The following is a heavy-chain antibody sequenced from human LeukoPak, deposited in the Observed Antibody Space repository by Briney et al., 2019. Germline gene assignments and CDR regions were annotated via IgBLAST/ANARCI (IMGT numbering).Heavy chain of an antibody. CDR2: ISSSGSTI. Sequence: QPGGSLRLSCAASGFTFSSYEMNWVRQAPGKGLEWVSYISSSGSTIYYADSVKDRFTISRDNAKNSLYLQMNSLRAEDTAVYYCARDFRKNYYDSSGIPFDYWGQGTLVTVSS. J-gene: IGHJ4*02. CDR1: GFTFSSYE. D-gene: IGHD3-22*01. V-gene: IGHV3-48*03. CDR3: ARDFRKNYYDSSGIPFDY.